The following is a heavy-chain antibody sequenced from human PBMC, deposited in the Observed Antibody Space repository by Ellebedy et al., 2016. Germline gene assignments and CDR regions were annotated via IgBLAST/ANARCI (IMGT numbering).Heavy chain of an antibody. J-gene: IGHJ4*02. V-gene: IGHV4-59*01. Sequence: SETLSLTCAVSDGSISGYYWSWIRQPPGKGLEWIGYISPSGSTNYNPSLKSRLTISVDTSKNQFSLKLTSVTAADTAVYYCARVGAYSNGWRTIDYWGQGTLVTVSS. CDR3: ARVGAYSNGWRTIDY. CDR1: DGSISGYY. D-gene: IGHD6-19*01. CDR2: ISPSGST.